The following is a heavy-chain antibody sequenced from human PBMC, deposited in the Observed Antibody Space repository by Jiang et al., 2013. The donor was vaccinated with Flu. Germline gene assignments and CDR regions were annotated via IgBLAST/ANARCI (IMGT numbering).Heavy chain of an antibody. V-gene: IGHV1-2*02. CDR1: GYTFTDYY. Sequence: SGAEVKKPGASVKVSCKASGYTFTDYYIHWVRQAPGQGLEWMGWINPKSGGTNYAQKFQGRVTMTRDTSISTAYMDLSSVRSDDTAVFYCARSLVLSSWYEVDCWGQGTLVTVSS. D-gene: IGHD6-13*01. CDR3: ARSLVLSSWYEVDC. CDR2: INPKSGGT. J-gene: IGHJ4*02.